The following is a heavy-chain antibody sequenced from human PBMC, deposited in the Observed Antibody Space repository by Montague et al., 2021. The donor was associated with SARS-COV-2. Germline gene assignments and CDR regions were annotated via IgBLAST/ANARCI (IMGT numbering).Heavy chain of an antibody. J-gene: IGHJ4*02. Sequence: TLSLTCAVSGGSISSGGYYWSWIRQHPGKGLEWIGYIYYSGSTYYKPSLKSRVTISVDTSKNQFSLKLSSVTAADTAVYYCARGGTIFGVVIRPFDYWGQGTLVTVSS. CDR1: GGSISSGGYY. V-gene: IGHV4-31*11. D-gene: IGHD3-3*01. CDR2: IYYSGST. CDR3: ARGGTIFGVVIRPFDY.